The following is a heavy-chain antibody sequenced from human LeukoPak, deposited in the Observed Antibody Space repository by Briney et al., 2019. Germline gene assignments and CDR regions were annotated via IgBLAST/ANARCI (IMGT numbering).Heavy chain of an antibody. CDR3: ARADYGSGSYYTGY. J-gene: IGHJ4*02. Sequence: PSETLSLTCAVSGGSISSSNWWSWVRQPPGKGLEWIGEIYHSGSTNYNPSLKSRVTISVDKSKNQFSLKLSSVAAADTAVYYCARADYGSGSYYTGYWGQGTPVTVSS. D-gene: IGHD3-10*01. V-gene: IGHV4-4*02. CDR2: IYHSGST. CDR1: GGSISSSNW.